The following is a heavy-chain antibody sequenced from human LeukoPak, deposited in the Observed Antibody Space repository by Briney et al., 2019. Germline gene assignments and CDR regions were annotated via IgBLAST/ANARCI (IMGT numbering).Heavy chain of an antibody. Sequence: SETLSLTCDVSGASISSSNWWSWVRQPPGKGLEWIGEIYHSGSTNYNSSLKSRVTISVDNSKNQFSLKLSSVIAADTAVYYCARGGSGSYYPFDYWGQGTLVTVSS. J-gene: IGHJ4*02. CDR2: IYHSGST. D-gene: IGHD3-10*01. V-gene: IGHV4-4*02. CDR3: ARGGSGSYYPFDY. CDR1: GASISSSNW.